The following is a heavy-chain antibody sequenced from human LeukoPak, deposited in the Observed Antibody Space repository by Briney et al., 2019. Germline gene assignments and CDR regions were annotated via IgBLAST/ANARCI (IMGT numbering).Heavy chain of an antibody. CDR3: ARAHLTKSSGVYYFDY. D-gene: IGHD3-10*01. V-gene: IGHV4-59*08. J-gene: IGHJ4*02. CDR1: GGSISSYY. CDR2: IYYSGGT. Sequence: SQTLSLTCTVYGGSISSYYWSWIRQPPGKGLEWIGLIYYSGGTHFHPPHKNRVNISVDASKNHSSLKLSSVTAADTAVYYCARAHLTKSSGVYYFDYWGQGTLVTVSS.